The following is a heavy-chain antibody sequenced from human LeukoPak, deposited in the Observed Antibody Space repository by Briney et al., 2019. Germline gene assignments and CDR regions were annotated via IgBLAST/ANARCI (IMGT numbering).Heavy chain of an antibody. Sequence: GGSLRLSCAASGFTFSSYWMSWVRQAPGKGLEWVANIKEDGSEKYYVDSVMGRFTISRDNAKNSLYLEVNSLRAEDTAVYYCAKDGANRGYFDYWGQGTLVTVSS. CDR2: IKEDGSEK. D-gene: IGHD3-16*01. CDR1: GFTFSSYW. V-gene: IGHV3-7*05. J-gene: IGHJ4*02. CDR3: AKDGANRGYFDY.